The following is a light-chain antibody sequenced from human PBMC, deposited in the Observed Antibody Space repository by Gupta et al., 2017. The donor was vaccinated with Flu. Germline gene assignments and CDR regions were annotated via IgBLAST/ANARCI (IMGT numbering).Light chain of an antibody. V-gene: IGLV1-44*01. CDR1: SSNIGSNN. Sequence: QSVLAQPPSASATPGQRVTISCSGSSSNIGSNNVNWYQQVPGTAPKLLIYGNSKRPSGVPDRFSGSKSGTSASLAISGLQSEEEADYYCAAWDDSLNGHYVFGTGTKVTDL. CDR2: GNS. J-gene: IGLJ1*01. CDR3: AAWDDSLNGHYV.